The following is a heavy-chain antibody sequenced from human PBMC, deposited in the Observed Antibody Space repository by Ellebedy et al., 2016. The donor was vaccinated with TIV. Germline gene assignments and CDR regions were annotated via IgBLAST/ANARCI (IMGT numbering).Heavy chain of an antibody. D-gene: IGHD2-21*02. CDR1: GGSISSSSYY. V-gene: IGHV4-39*07. CDR2: INHSGST. CDR3: AREGDYFFQY. Sequence: GSLRLSXTVSGGSISSSSYYWTWIPQPPGKGLEWIGEINHSGSTNYNPSLKIRATISVDTSKNQFSLKLKSVSAADTAVYYCAREGDYFFQYWGQGTLITVSS. J-gene: IGHJ4*02.